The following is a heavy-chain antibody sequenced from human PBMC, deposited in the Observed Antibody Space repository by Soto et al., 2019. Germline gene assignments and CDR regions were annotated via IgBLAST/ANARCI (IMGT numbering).Heavy chain of an antibody. V-gene: IGHV1-69*01. CDR3: AREVTVASYSFAF. CDR2: IIPSFNSA. D-gene: IGHD5-12*01. Sequence: QVQLVQSGAEVKRPGSSVKVSCKASGGTFNNYALSWVRQAPGQGLEWMGGIIPSFNSANYAQKFQGRVTITADDSTSPAFMELRSLRPDDTAVYYCAREVTVASYSFAFWGQGTLVTVSS. CDR1: GGTFNNYA. J-gene: IGHJ4*02.